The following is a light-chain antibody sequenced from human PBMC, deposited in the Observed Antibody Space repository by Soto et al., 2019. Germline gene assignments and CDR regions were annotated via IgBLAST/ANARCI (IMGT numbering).Light chain of an antibody. J-gene: IGLJ1*01. V-gene: IGLV2-14*01. CDR1: SSDVGGYRY. Sequence: QSVLTQPASVSGSPGQSITISCTGTSSDVGGYRYVSWYQQHPGKAPKLIIYEVSNRPSGVSNRFSGSKSGNTASLTISRLQAEDEAEYYCSSYKSSSPGVFGTWTNVTVL. CDR3: SSYKSSSPGV. CDR2: EVS.